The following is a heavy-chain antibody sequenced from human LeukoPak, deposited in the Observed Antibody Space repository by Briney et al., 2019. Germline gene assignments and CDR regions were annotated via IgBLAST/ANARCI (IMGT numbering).Heavy chain of an antibody. CDR3: AKPLWFGESP. CDR1: GFTFSSYG. Sequence: GGSLRLSCGASGFTFSSYGMHWVRQARGKGLEWVAFIRYDGSNKYYADSVKGRFTISRDNSKNTLYLQMNSLRAEDTAVYYCAKPLWFGESPWGQGTLVTVSS. V-gene: IGHV3-30*02. J-gene: IGHJ5*02. D-gene: IGHD3-10*01. CDR2: IRYDGSNK.